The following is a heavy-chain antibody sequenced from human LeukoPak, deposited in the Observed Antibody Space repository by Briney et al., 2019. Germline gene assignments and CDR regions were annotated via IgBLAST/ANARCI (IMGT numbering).Heavy chain of an antibody. CDR1: GGSFSGYY. Sequence: SETLSLTCAVYGGSFSGYYWSWIRQPPGKGLEWIGEINHSGSTNYNPSLKSRVTISVDTSKNQFSLKLSFVTAADTAVYYCARVRVWGPRYFDYWGQGTLVTVSS. J-gene: IGHJ4*02. V-gene: IGHV4-34*01. D-gene: IGHD7-27*01. CDR2: INHSGST. CDR3: ARVRVWGPRYFDY.